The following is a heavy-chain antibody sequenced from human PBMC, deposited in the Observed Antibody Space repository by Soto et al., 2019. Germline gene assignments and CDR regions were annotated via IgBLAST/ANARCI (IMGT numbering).Heavy chain of an antibody. Sequence: QVQLVESGGGVVQPGRSLRLSCAASGFTFSSYGMHWVRQAPGKGLEWVAVIWYDGSNKYYADSVKGRFTISRDNSKNTLYLQMNSLRAEDTAVYYCARDEYGEYGYYFDYWGQGTLVTVST. CDR3: ARDEYGEYGYYFDY. V-gene: IGHV3-33*01. J-gene: IGHJ4*02. CDR1: GFTFSSYG. CDR2: IWYDGSNK. D-gene: IGHD4-17*01.